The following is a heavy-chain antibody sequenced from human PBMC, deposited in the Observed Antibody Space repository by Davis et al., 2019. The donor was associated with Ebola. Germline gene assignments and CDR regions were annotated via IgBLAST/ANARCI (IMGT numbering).Heavy chain of an antibody. J-gene: IGHJ6*04. D-gene: IGHD6-19*01. CDR2: ITSSGGTT. V-gene: IGHV3-23*01. CDR1: GFTFSRYA. CDR3: AKGGSGWPSDYSYDTGV. Sequence: PGGSLTLSCAASGFTFSRYAMTWARQAPGKGLEWVSAITSSGGTTYYADSVKGRFTISRDNSRNTLYLQMTSLRVDDTAVYYCAKGGSGWPSDYSYDTGVWGNGTTVTVSS.